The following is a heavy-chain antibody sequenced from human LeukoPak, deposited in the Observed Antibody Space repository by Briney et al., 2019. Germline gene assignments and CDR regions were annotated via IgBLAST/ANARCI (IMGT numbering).Heavy chain of an antibody. D-gene: IGHD4-23*01. V-gene: IGHV4-38-2*02. CDR2: IHHSGST. CDR3: ARAYGGNSQYFQH. J-gene: IGHJ1*01. Sequence: SETLSLTCTDSGYSISSGYYWGWIRQPPGKGLEWIGSIHHSGSTNYNPSLKSRVTISLDTSKNQFSLKLSSVTAADTAVYYCARAYGGNSQYFQHWGQGTLVTVSS. CDR1: GYSISSGYY.